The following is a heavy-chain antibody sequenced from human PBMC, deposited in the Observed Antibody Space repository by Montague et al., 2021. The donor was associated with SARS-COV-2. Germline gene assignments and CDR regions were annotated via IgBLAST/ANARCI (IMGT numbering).Heavy chain of an antibody. CDR3: ARGPYSGYDLGELDY. CDR2: ISSSSSYI. CDR1: GFTFSSYS. V-gene: IGHV3-21*01. D-gene: IGHD5-12*01. Sequence: SLRLSWAASGFTFSSYSMNWVRQAPGKGLEWVSSISSSSSYIYYADSVKGRFTISRDNAKNSLYLQMNSLRAEDTAVYYCARGPYSGYDLGELDYWGQGTLVTVSS. J-gene: IGHJ4*02.